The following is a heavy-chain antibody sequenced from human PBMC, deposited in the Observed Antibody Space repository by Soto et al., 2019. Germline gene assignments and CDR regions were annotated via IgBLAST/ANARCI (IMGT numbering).Heavy chain of an antibody. CDR2: IYYSGST. CDR3: ARAVTVPGSSYPDF. CDR1: GGSVSSGSSY. J-gene: IGHJ4*02. Sequence: PSEPLSLTCTVSGGSVSSGSSYGHWLRQPPGKGLEWIGYIYYSGSTNYNPSLKSRVTISVDTSKNQFSLILSSVTAADTAMYYCARAVTVPGSSYPDFWGQGTLVTVSS. V-gene: IGHV4-61*01. D-gene: IGHD6-19*01.